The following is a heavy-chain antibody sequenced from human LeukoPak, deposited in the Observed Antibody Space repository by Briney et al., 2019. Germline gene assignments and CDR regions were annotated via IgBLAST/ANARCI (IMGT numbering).Heavy chain of an antibody. D-gene: IGHD3-10*01. CDR3: ARAVVTMVRGVMGY. CDR1: GYTFTGYY. CDR2: INPNSGGT. J-gene: IGHJ4*02. V-gene: IGHV1-2*02. Sequence: ASVKVSCKASGYTFTGYYIHWVRQAPGQGLEWMGWINPNSGGTNYAQKFQGRVTMTRDTSISTAYMELSRLRSDDTAVYYCARAVVTMVRGVMGYWGQGTLVTVSS.